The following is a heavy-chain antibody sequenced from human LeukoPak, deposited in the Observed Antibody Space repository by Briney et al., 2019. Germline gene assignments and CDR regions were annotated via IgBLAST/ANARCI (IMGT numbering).Heavy chain of an antibody. Sequence: PGGSLRLSCAASGFTFSSYAMHWVRQAPGKGLEWVAVISYDGSNKYYADSVKGRFTISRDNSKNTLYLQMNSLRAEDTAVYYCASRLGELSWFDPWGQGTLVTVSS. V-gene: IGHV3-30-3*01. CDR2: ISYDGSNK. D-gene: IGHD3-10*01. CDR1: GFTFSSYA. J-gene: IGHJ5*02. CDR3: ASRLGELSWFDP.